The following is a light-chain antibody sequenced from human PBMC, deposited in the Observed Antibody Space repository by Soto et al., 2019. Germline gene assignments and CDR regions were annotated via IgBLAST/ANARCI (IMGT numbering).Light chain of an antibody. V-gene: IGKV1-5*01. J-gene: IGKJ2*01. CDR1: QSISTW. CDR3: QQYNYYPYT. Sequence: DIQMTQSPSTLSASVGDRVTITCRASQSISTWLAWYHQKPGKAPKLLISSASSLESGVQSRFSGSGSGIEFSLAISSLQPDDFATYYCQQYNYYPYTFGEGTKREIK. CDR2: SAS.